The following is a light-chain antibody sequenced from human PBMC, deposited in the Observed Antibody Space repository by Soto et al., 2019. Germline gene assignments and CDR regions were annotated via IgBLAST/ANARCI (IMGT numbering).Light chain of an antibody. J-gene: IGKJ5*01. CDR1: QSVSRK. CDR3: QQRSNWPPIT. CDR2: GAS. Sequence: EIVMTQSPATLSVSPGARAPLSCRARQSVSRKLAWYQQTRGQAPRLLIYGASTRATGVPARFSGSGSGTEFTLTISSLEPEDFAVYYCQQRSNWPPITFGQGTRLEIK. V-gene: IGKV3-11*01.